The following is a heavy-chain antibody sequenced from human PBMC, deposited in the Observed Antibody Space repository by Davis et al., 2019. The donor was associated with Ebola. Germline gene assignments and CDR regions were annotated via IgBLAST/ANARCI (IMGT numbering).Heavy chain of an antibody. Sequence: PSETLSLTCGVSGDSISSNDWWSWVRQSPGKGLEWIGEAHHDGSTNYNPSLESRVSISVDKANNQFLLRLNSAIAADTAVYYCARSKMATVTQRYLDYWGQGTLVTVSS. CDR3: ARSKMATVTQRYLDY. V-gene: IGHV4-4*02. D-gene: IGHD4-17*01. CDR2: AHHDGST. CDR1: GDSISSNDW. J-gene: IGHJ4*02.